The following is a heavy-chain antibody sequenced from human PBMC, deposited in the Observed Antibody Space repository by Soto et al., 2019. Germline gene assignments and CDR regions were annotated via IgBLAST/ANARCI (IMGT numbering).Heavy chain of an antibody. CDR3: ARRDSSSWYAYYYGMDV. CDR1: GGSISSSSYY. J-gene: IGHJ6*02. CDR2: IYYSGST. V-gene: IGHV4-39*01. Sequence: PSATLSLTCTVSGGSISSSSYYWGWIRQPPGKGLEWIGSIYYSGSTYYNPSLKSRVTISVDTSKNQFSLKLSSVTAADTAVYYCARRDSSSWYAYYYGMDVWGQGTTVTVSS. D-gene: IGHD6-13*01.